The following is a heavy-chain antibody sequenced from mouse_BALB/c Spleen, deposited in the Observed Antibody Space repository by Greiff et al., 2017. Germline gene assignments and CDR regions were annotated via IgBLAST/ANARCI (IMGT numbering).Heavy chain of an antibody. CDR2: INPYNDGT. J-gene: IGHJ4*01. Sequence: EVKLMESGPELVKPGASVKMSCKASGYTFTSYVMHWVKQKPGQGLEWIGYINPYNDGTKYNEKFKGKATLTSDKSSSTAYMELSSLTSEDSAVYYCARSYYRYDGAMDYWGQGTSVTVSS. CDR1: GYTFTSYV. V-gene: IGHV1-14*01. CDR3: ARSYYRYDGAMDY. D-gene: IGHD2-14*01.